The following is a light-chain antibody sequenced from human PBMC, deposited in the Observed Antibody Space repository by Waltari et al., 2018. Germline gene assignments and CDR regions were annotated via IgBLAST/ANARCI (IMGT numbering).Light chain of an antibody. CDR1: SSNIGSNP. Sequence: QSVLTQPPSTSATPGQRVTISCSGSSSNIGSNPVSWFQQLPGPAPKPLIYGGNGRPSGVSDLFAGSTSGTSASLAISGLQSEDEADYYCATWDESLRGRVFGGGTKLTVL. J-gene: IGLJ3*02. CDR2: GGN. V-gene: IGLV1-44*01. CDR3: ATWDESLRGRV.